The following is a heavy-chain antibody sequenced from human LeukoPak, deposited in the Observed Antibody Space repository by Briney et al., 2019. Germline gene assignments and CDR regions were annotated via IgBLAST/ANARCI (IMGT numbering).Heavy chain of an antibody. CDR2: ISYDGSNK. CDR1: GFTFSSYA. D-gene: IGHD3-10*01. J-gene: IGHJ4*02. V-gene: IGHV3-30-3*01. Sequence: GRSLRLSCAASGFTFSSYAMHWVRQAPGKGLEWVAVISYDGSNKYYADSVKGRFTISRDNSKNTLYLQMNSLRAEDTAVYYCARDRGRELWFGELLYWGQGTLVTVSS. CDR3: ARDRGRELWFGELLY.